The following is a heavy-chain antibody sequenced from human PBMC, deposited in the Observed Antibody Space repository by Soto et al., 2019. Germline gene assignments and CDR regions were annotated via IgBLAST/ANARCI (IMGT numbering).Heavy chain of an antibody. CDR3: ARDDGDGVVIAIIFRLGAFDI. CDR2: ISAYNGNT. J-gene: IGHJ3*02. Sequence: ASVKVSCKASGYTFTSYGISWVRQAPGQGLEWMGWISAYNGNTNYAQKLQGRVTMTTDTSTGTAYMELRSLRSDDTAVYYCARDDGDGVVIAIIFRLGAFDIWGQGTMVTVSS. CDR1: GYTFTSYG. D-gene: IGHD2-21*01. V-gene: IGHV1-18*01.